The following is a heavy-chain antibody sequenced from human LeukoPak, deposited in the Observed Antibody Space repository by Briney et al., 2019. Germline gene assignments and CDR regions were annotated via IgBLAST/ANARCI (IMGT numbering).Heavy chain of an antibody. CDR2: IYSGGST. D-gene: IGHD3-16*01. CDR3: AREGGHYFDY. Sequence: GGSLRLSCAASGFPVSSNYMSWVRQAPGKGLEWVSVIYSGGSTYYADSVKGRFTISRDNSKNTLYLQMNSLRAEDPAVYYCAREGGHYFDYWGQGTLVTVSS. V-gene: IGHV3-66*02. CDR1: GFPVSSNY. J-gene: IGHJ4*02.